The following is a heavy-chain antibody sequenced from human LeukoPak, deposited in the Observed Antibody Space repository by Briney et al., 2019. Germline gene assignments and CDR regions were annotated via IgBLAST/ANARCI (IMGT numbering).Heavy chain of an antibody. CDR3: ARSERWLQVYFDY. V-gene: IGHV3-30-3*01. Sequence: PGRSLRLSCVASGFTFSRYTVHWVRQAPGKGLEWVAVISFDGSNKYYADSVKGRFTISRDNSKNMLYLQMNSLRAEDTAVYYCARSERWLQVYFDYWGQGTLVTVSS. J-gene: IGHJ4*02. CDR2: ISFDGSNK. CDR1: GFTFSRYT. D-gene: IGHD5-24*01.